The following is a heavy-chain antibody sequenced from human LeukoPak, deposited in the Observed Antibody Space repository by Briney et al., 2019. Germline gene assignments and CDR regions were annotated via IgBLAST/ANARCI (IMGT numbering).Heavy chain of an antibody. CDR1: GYSFTTYW. Sequence: GESLKISCETPGYSFTTYWIGWVRQMPGTGLEWVGAIYPDDSDSRYRPSFQGQVVISADRSIRTAYLQWNSLKTSDTAMYYCVRQRGSSGTINHFDPWAQGTLVTVSS. CDR3: VRQRGSSGTINHFDP. CDR2: IYPDDSDS. D-gene: IGHD3-10*01. V-gene: IGHV5-51*01. J-gene: IGHJ5*02.